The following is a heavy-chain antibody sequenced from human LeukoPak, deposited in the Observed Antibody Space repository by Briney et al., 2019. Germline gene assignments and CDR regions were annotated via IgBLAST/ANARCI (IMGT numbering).Heavy chain of an antibody. J-gene: IGHJ4*02. CDR1: GFTFSSYS. CDR3: MRRTNFGDYDY. Sequence: SGGSLRLSSAASGFTFSSYSMNWVRQAPGKGLGWVSYIRSSSSFIHSADSVKGRFTISRDKAQNSLYLQMCRPRAQGTAVYYSMRRTNFGDYDYWGQGTLVTVSS. D-gene: IGHD4-17*01. V-gene: IGHV3-21*03. CDR2: IRSSSSFI.